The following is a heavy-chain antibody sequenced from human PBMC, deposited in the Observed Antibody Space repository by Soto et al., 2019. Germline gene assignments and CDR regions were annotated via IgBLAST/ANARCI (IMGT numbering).Heavy chain of an antibody. Sequence: ASVKVSCKASGTFSSPGIHWVRQAPGQRPEWMGWINTVNGNTDSSQKFRDRVTITRDTSATTGFMELSSLRSEDTAMYYCAFFLGYGGKSARLWFDPWGQGAQVTVSS. CDR2: INTVNGNT. CDR3: AFFLGYGGKSARLWFDP. J-gene: IGHJ5*02. V-gene: IGHV1-3*04. D-gene: IGHD4-17*01. CDR1: GTFSSPG.